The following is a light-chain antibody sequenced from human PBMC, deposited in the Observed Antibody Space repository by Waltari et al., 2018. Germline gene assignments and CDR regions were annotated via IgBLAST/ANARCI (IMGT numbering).Light chain of an antibody. CDR2: DAY. V-gene: IGKV1-33*01. CDR3: QQFDNLYT. Sequence: DIQMTQSPSSLSSSVADRVTITRQASQDISNNYNCYQQKPWKAPKLLSYDAYHVETGGQSRVSGSGSGTDFTFAISSLQPEDIATYYCQQFDNLYTFGQGTKLEIK. J-gene: IGKJ2*01. CDR1: QDISNN.